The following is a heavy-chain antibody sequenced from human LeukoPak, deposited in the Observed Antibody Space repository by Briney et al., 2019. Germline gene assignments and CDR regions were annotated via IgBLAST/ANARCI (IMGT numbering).Heavy chain of an antibody. D-gene: IGHD3/OR15-3a*01. CDR2: INPSDGTT. CDR1: GATFSSYA. Sequence: ASGKVSGKASGATFSSYAISWVRQAPGQGLRWMGIINPSDGTTSYAQKFQGRVTMTRDTSTSTVYMELSSLRSEDTAVYYCARGYPLDWNYFDYWGQGTLVTVSS. V-gene: IGHV1-46*01. CDR3: ARGYPLDWNYFDY. J-gene: IGHJ4*02.